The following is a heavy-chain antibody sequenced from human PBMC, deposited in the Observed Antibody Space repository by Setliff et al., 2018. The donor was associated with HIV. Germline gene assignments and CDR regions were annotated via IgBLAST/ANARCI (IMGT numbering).Heavy chain of an antibody. Sequence: PGGSLRLSCVASGFTFSDHYMNWIRQAPGKGLEWVSHIHPSGNIIYYADSVKGRFSISRDNAKNSLYLQMNGLRADDTAVYYCARDCHGVVTSCGGFDVWGQGTTVTVSS. CDR3: ARDCHGVVTSCGGFDV. D-gene: IGHD2-21*01. J-gene: IGHJ3*01. CDR2: IHPSGNII. V-gene: IGHV3-11*04. CDR1: GFTFSDHY.